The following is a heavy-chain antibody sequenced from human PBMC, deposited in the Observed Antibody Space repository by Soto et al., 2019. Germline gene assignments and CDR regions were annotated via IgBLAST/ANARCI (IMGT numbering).Heavy chain of an antibody. CDR2: IIPIFGTA. CDR1: GGTFSSYA. J-gene: IGHJ3*02. V-gene: IGHV1-69*12. D-gene: IGHD4-17*01. CDR3: AIPKGRLRGGDDAFDI. Sequence: QVQLVQSGAEVKKPGSSVKVSCKASGGTFSSYAISWVRQAPGQGLEWMGGIIPIFGTANYAQKFQGRVTITADESPSTAYMGLGSLRSEDTAVYYCAIPKGRLRGGDDAFDIWGQGTMVTVSS.